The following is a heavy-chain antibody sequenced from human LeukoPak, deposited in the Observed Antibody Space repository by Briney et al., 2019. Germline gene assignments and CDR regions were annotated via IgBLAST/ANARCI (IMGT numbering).Heavy chain of an antibody. CDR1: GFAFNTYS. Sequence: GGSLRLSCAASGFAFNTYSMNWVRQAPGKGLEWVSFIFSSSTYIYYTDSVKGRFTISRDNARNSLYLQMDNLRAEDTGVYYCARADYSSSWSHEYYYMDVWGKGTTVTVSS. D-gene: IGHD6-13*01. J-gene: IGHJ6*03. CDR2: IFSSSTYI. CDR3: ARADYSSSWSHEYYYMDV. V-gene: IGHV3-21*03.